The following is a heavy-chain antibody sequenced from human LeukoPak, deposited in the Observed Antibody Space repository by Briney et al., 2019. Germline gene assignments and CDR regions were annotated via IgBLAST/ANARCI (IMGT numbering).Heavy chain of an antibody. D-gene: IGHD6-25*01. Sequence: ASVKVSCKASGYTFTGYYMHWVRQAPGHGLEWMGWINPNSGGTNYAQKFQGRVTMTRDTSISTAYMELSRLRSDDTAVYYCARDPAAREDWFDPWGQGTLVTVSS. V-gene: IGHV1-2*02. J-gene: IGHJ5*02. CDR2: INPNSGGT. CDR1: GYTFTGYY. CDR3: ARDPAAREDWFDP.